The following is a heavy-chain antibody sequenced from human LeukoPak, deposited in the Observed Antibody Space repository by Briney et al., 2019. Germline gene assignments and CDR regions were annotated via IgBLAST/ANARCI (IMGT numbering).Heavy chain of an antibody. D-gene: IGHD1-1*01. Sequence: SETLSLTCTVSGGSISSFYWNWIRQFPGNRLEWIGYIFSTGTTNYNPSLKSRVTMSVDASKNQFSLKLSSVTAADTAVYYCARDAGHQLSRRNYYAMDVWGQGTTVTVSS. J-gene: IGHJ6*02. CDR2: IFSTGTT. CDR1: GGSISSFY. CDR3: ARDAGHQLSRRNYYAMDV. V-gene: IGHV4-59*12.